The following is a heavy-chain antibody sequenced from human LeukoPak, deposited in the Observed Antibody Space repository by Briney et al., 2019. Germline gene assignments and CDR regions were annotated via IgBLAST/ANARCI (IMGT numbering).Heavy chain of an antibody. Sequence: ASVKVSRKASGYTFTSYSLSWVRQAPGQGLEWMGWISGYNANKNYAQKLQDRVTMTTDTSTNTAYMELRSLRSDDTAVYYCARSDDSSGYYPLDYWGQGTLVTVSS. CDR1: GYTFTSYS. D-gene: IGHD3-22*01. CDR2: ISGYNANK. CDR3: ARSDDSSGYYPLDY. V-gene: IGHV1-18*01. J-gene: IGHJ4*02.